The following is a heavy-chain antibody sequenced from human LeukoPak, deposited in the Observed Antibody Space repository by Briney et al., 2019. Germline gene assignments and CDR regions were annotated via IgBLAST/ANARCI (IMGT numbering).Heavy chain of an antibody. CDR2: ISSSSSYI. CDR3: ARGEDGFDP. Sequence: GGSLRLSCAVSGFTFNTHSMKWVRQAPGKGLEWVSSISSSSSYIYYADSVKGRFTISRDNAKNSLYLQMNSLRAEDTAVYYCARGEDGFDPWGQGTLVTVSS. J-gene: IGHJ5*02. V-gene: IGHV3-21*01. CDR1: GFTFNTHS.